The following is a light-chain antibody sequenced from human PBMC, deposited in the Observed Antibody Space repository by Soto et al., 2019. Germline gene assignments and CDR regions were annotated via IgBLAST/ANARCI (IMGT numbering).Light chain of an antibody. J-gene: IGKJ1*01. CDR3: QQYNNWPPWT. V-gene: IGKV3-15*01. Sequence: EIVMTQSPATLSVSAGERATLSCRASQSVSSNLAWYQQKPGQAPRLLIYGASTRATGIPARFSGSGSGTAVTPTISSLQSEDFAASYCQQYNNWPPWTFGEGTKVEIK. CDR1: QSVSSN. CDR2: GAS.